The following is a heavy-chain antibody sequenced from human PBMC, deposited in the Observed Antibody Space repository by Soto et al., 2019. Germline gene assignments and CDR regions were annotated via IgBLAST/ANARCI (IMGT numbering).Heavy chain of an antibody. CDR2: IKGDGSET. D-gene: IGHD5-12*01. J-gene: IGHJ4*02. Sequence: PGGSLRLSCAASGFTFSSYGMTWVRQAPGKGLVWVSRIKGDGSETNYADSVKGRFTISRDNAKNTLYLQLNSLRAEDTAVYYCLRGNSGYGNFDYWGQGTRVTVSS. CDR1: GFTFSSYG. V-gene: IGHV3-74*01. CDR3: LRGNSGYGNFDY.